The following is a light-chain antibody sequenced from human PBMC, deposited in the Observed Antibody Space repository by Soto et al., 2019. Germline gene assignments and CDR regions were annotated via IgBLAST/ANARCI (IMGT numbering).Light chain of an antibody. Sequence: QSVLTQPPSVSGAPGQRVTISCTGSRSNIGAGYDVHWYQQLPGTAPKLLIYGNSNRPSGVPDRFSGSKSGTSASLAITGLQAGDEADYYCQSYDSSLGGSRVVFGGGTKLTVL. CDR3: QSYDSSLGGSRVV. CDR1: RSNIGAGYD. J-gene: IGLJ2*01. CDR2: GNS. V-gene: IGLV1-40*01.